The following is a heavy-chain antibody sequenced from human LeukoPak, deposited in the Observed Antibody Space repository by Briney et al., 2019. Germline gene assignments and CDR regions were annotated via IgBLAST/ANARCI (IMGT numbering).Heavy chain of an antibody. CDR2: INHSGST. CDR3: AEERYCSSGSCYSEGSFDY. CDR1: GGSFSGYY. Sequence: SETLSLTCAVYGGSFSGYYWSWIRQPPGKGLEWIGEINHSGSTNYNPSLKSRVTISVDTSKNQFSLKLSSVTAADTAVYYCAEERYCSSGSCYSEGSFDYWGQGTLVTVSS. J-gene: IGHJ4*02. V-gene: IGHV4-34*01. D-gene: IGHD2-15*01.